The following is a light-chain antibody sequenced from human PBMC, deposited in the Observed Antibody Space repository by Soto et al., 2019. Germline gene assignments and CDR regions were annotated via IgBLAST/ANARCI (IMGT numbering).Light chain of an antibody. CDR3: QQYNSYSGYT. J-gene: IGKJ2*01. CDR1: QSISSW. CDR2: KAS. Sequence: DIQMTQSPSTLSASVGDRVTITCRASQSISSWLAWYQQKPGKAPKLLIYKASSLESGVPSRFSGSGSGKEFTLTISSLQPDDFPTYYCQQYNSYSGYTFGQGTKLEIK. V-gene: IGKV1-5*03.